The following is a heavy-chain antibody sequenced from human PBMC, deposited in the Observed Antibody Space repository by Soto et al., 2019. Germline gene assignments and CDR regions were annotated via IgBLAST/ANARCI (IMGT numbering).Heavy chain of an antibody. Sequence: QVQLQESGPGLVKPSGTLSLTCSLSGGSIYGSNWWSWVRQPPGKGLECIGENFHSGSTHYNPSLKSRVTMSVEKSNIKFSLSLSAVTAAETAVYYCARYNVTTVGGVIWGQGTMITVSS. CDR2: NFHSGST. V-gene: IGHV4-4*02. J-gene: IGHJ3*02. CDR1: GGSIYGSNW. D-gene: IGHD3-16*01. CDR3: ARYNVTTVGGVI.